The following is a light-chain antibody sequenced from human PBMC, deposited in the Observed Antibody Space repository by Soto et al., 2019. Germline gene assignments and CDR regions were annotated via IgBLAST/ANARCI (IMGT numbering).Light chain of an antibody. CDR3: QQRSNWPLT. CDR2: DAS. Sequence: EIVLTQSPATLSLSPGERATLSCRASQSVSSYLAWYQHKPGQAPRLLIYDASNRATGIPARFSGSGSGTDFTLTISSLDPEDFVIYYCQQRSNWPLTFGGGTKVEIK. CDR1: QSVSSY. J-gene: IGKJ4*01. V-gene: IGKV3-11*01.